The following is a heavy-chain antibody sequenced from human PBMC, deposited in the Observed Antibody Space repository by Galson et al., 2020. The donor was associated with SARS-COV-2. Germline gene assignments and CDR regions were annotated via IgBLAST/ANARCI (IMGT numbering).Heavy chain of an antibody. CDR2: ISCHNGNT. Sequence: ASVKVSCKAYGYTFNRYGISWVRQAPGQGPEWLGWISCHNGNTNYSPKFQGRVTMTRDTSTSTVYMELRSLRSEDTAVYYCARMTVAGPFDYWGQGTLVTVSS. V-gene: IGHV1-18*01. J-gene: IGHJ4*02. CDR3: ARMTVAGPFDY. D-gene: IGHD6-19*01. CDR1: GYTFNRYG.